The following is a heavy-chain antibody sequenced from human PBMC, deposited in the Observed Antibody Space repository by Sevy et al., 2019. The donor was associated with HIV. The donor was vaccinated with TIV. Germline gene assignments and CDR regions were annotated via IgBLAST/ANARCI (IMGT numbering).Heavy chain of an antibody. Sequence: GGSLRLSCAASGFTFSSYAMSWVRQAPGKGLEWVSAISGSGGSTYYADSVKGRFTISGDNSKNTLYLQMNSLRAEDTAVYYCAKPPSLRKTYDSSGYHQRDWGQGTLVTVSS. CDR1: GFTFSSYA. CDR3: AKPPSLRKTYDSSGYHQRD. D-gene: IGHD3-22*01. V-gene: IGHV3-23*01. CDR2: ISGSGGST. J-gene: IGHJ4*02.